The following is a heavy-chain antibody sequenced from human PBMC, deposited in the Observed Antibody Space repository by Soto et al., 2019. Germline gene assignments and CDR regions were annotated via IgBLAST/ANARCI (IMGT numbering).Heavy chain of an antibody. CDR2: INPNSGGT. CDR1: GYTFTGYY. D-gene: IGHD6-13*01. Sequence: GASVKVSCKASGYTFTGYYMHWVRQAPGQGLEWMGWINPNSGGTNYAQKFQGWVTMTRDTSISTAYMELSRLRADDTAVYYCARDVSSSWYGYFYYRVELWGQGTPVNVSS. V-gene: IGHV1-2*04. J-gene: IGHJ6*01. CDR3: ARDVSSSWYGYFYYRVEL.